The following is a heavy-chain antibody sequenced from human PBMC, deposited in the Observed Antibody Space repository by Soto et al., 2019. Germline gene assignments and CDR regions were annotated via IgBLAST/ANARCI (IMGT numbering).Heavy chain of an antibody. J-gene: IGHJ4*02. Sequence: HGGSMKLSCAASGLTLSSYAMSWVRQAPGKGLEWVSAISGSGGSTYYADSVKGRFTISRDNSKNTLYLQMNSLRAEDTAVYYCAKVKSSGWFVLKNWGQGTLVTVSS. CDR3: AKVKSSGWFVLKN. CDR1: GLTLSSYA. CDR2: ISGSGGST. V-gene: IGHV3-23*01. D-gene: IGHD6-19*01.